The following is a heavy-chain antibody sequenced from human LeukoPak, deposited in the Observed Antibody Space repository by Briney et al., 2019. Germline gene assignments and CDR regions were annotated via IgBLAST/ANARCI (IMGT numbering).Heavy chain of an antibody. Sequence: GASVKVSCKASGYTFTGYYIHWVRQAPGQGLEWMGWINPDSGGTNFPQKFQGRVTMTRDTSISTAYMELSRLRSDDTAVYHCARGDSYGYTSGFDYWGRGTLVTVSS. J-gene: IGHJ4*02. CDR3: ARGDSYGYTSGFDY. CDR2: INPDSGGT. D-gene: IGHD5-18*01. CDR1: GYTFTGYY. V-gene: IGHV1-2*02.